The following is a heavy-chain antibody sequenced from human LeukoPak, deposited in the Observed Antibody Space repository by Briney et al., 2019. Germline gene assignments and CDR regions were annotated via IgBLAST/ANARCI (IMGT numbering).Heavy chain of an antibody. CDR3: AIYSGYLYFDY. CDR1: GGSFSGYY. V-gene: IGHV4-31*11. Sequence: PSETLSLTCAVYGGSFSGYYWSWIRQHPGKGLEWIGYIYYSGSTYYNPSLKSRVTISVDTSKNQFSLKLSSVTAADTAVYYCAIYSGYLYFDYWGQGTLVTVSS. CDR2: IYYSGST. J-gene: IGHJ4*02. D-gene: IGHD5-12*01.